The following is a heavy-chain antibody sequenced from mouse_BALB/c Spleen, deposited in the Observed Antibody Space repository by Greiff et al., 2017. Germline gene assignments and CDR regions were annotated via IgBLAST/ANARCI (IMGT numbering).Heavy chain of an antibody. Sequence: VQLHQSGAELVRPGASVTLSCKASGYTFTDYEMHWVKQTPVHGLEWIGAIDPETGGTAYNQKFKGKATLTADKSSSTAYMELRSLTSEDSAVYYCARNGNYLAWFAYWGQGTLVTVSA. D-gene: IGHD2-1*01. V-gene: IGHV1-15*01. J-gene: IGHJ3*01. CDR3: ARNGNYLAWFAY. CDR1: GYTFTDYE. CDR2: IDPETGGT.